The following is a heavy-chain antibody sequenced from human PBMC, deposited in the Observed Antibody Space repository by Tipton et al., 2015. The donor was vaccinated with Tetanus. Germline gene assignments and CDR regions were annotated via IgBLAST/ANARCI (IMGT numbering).Heavy chain of an antibody. CDR2: IWFDGSRT. Sequence: SGFDFMGYGMHWVRRAPGKGLEGVAAIWFDGSRTEYADSVKGRFTISRDNSRNTLYLQMNDLSREDTAVYYCAKRPGSGTWTGWGQGALVAVSS. CDR1: GFDFMGYG. CDR3: AKRPGSGTWTG. V-gene: IGHV3-33*06. D-gene: IGHD1-26*01. J-gene: IGHJ4*02.